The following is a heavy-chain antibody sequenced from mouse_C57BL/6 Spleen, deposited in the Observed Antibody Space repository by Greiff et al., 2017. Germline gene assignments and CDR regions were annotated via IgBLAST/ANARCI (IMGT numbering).Heavy chain of an antibody. Sequence: QVQLQQPGAELVKPGASVKLSCKASGYTFTSYWMQWVKQRPGQGLEWIGEIDPSDSYTNYNQKFKGKATLTVDTSSSTAYMQLSSLTSEDSSVYYCARHYYGNIPMDYWGQGTSVTVSS. CDR3: ARHYYGNIPMDY. CDR2: IDPSDSYT. D-gene: IGHD1-1*01. V-gene: IGHV1-50*01. J-gene: IGHJ4*01. CDR1: GYTFTSYW.